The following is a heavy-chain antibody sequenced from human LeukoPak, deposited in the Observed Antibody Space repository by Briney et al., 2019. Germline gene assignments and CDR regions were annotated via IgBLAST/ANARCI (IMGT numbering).Heavy chain of an antibody. V-gene: IGHV1-2*02. CDR2: INPNSGGT. J-gene: IGHJ5*02. CDR1: GYTFTGYY. Sequence: ASVKVSCKASGYTFTGYYMHWVRQAPGQGLEWMGWINPNSGGTNYAQKFQGRVTMTRDTSISTAYMELSRLRSDDTAVYYCARDVCSSTSSSCNWFDPWGQGTLVTVSS. CDR3: ARDVCSSTSSSCNWFDP. D-gene: IGHD2-2*01.